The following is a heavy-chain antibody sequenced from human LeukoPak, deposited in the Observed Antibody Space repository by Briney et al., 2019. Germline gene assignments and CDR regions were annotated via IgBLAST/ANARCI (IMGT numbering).Heavy chain of an antibody. D-gene: IGHD3-3*01. CDR3: ARGLEWLTRRHTWFDP. V-gene: IGHV1-18*01. CDR1: GYTFTSYG. CDR2: ISAYNGNT. J-gene: IGHJ5*02. Sequence: GASVKVSCKAFGYTFTSYGISWVRQAPGQGLEWMGWISAYNGNTNYAQKLQGRVTMTTDTSTSTAYMELRSLRSDDTAVYYCARGLEWLTRRHTWFDPWAREPWSPSPQ.